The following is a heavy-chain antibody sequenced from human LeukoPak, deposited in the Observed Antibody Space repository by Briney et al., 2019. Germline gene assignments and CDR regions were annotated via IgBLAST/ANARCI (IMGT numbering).Heavy chain of an antibody. CDR3: ARADYDILTGETRVRDGFDI. Sequence: SVKVSCKASGGTFSSYAISWVREAPGQGLEWLGRIIPIHGIANYAQKFQGRVTITADKSTSTAYMELSSLRSEDTAVYYCARADYDILTGETRVRDGFDIWGQGTMVTVSS. CDR1: GGTFSSYA. V-gene: IGHV1-69*04. D-gene: IGHD3-9*01. CDR2: IIPIHGIA. J-gene: IGHJ3*02.